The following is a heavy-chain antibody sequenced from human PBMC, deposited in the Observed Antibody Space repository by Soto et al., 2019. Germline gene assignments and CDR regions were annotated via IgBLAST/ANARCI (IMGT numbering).Heavy chain of an antibody. V-gene: IGHV3-23*01. CDR2: ISDSGDYT. CDR1: GFTFSTYA. J-gene: IGHJ5*02. Sequence: PGGSLRLSCAASGFTFSTYAMNWVRQAPGKGLEWVSCISDSGDYTNYADSVKGRFTISRDNSKNTLSLQMNSLRAEDTAVYYCARSLSRGWFDPWGQGTXVTASS. CDR3: ARSLSRGWFDP. D-gene: IGHD3-10*01.